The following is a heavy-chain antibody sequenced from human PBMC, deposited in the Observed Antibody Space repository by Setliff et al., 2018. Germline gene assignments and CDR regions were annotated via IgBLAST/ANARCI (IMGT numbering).Heavy chain of an antibody. Sequence: PGGSLRLSCAASGFTFNTYWMTWVRQAPGKGLEWVANIKQDGSEKYYADSVKGRFTISRDNVKNSLYLQMSSLRAEDTAVYYCAKPTTVTTTHYYYYMDVWGKGTTVTVSS. D-gene: IGHD4-4*01. CDR1: GFTFNTYW. V-gene: IGHV3-7*03. J-gene: IGHJ6*03. CDR3: AKPTTVTTTHYYYYMDV. CDR2: IKQDGSEK.